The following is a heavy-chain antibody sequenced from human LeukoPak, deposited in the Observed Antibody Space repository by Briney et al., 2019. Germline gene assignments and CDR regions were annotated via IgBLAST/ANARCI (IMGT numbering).Heavy chain of an antibody. CDR2: IKSKTDGGTT. Sequence: PGGSLRLSCAASGFTFSNAWMSWVRQAPGKGLEWVGRIKSKTDGGTTDYAAPVKGRFTISRDDSKNTLYLQMNSLKTEDTAVYYCTTETYYYGSGSYYTLQFYYYYYMDVWGKGTTVTVSS. V-gene: IGHV3-15*01. CDR1: GFTFSNAW. D-gene: IGHD3-10*01. CDR3: TTETYYYGSGSYYTLQFYYYYYMDV. J-gene: IGHJ6*03.